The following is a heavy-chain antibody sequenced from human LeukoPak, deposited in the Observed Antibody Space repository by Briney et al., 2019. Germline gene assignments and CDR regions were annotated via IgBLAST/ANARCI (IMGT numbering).Heavy chain of an antibody. V-gene: IGHV1-2*02. D-gene: IGHD6-19*01. CDR1: GYTFTSYA. CDR3: VRDGGYSSGWYDY. Sequence: ASVKVSCKASGYTFTSYAMNWVRQAPGQGLEWMGWINPSSGGTIYAQKFQSRVTMTRDTSIRTAYMDLTRLRSDDTAVYYCVRDGGYSSGWYDYWGQGALVSVSS. CDR2: INPSSGGT. J-gene: IGHJ4*02.